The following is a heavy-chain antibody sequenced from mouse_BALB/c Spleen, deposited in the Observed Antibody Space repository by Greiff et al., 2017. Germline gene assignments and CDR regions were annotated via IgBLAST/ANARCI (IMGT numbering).Heavy chain of an antibody. CDR2: ISNGGGSS. J-gene: IGHJ4*01. Sequence: VQLKQSGGGLVQPGGSLKLSCAASGFTFSSYTMSWVRQTPEKRLEWVAYISNGGGSSYYPDTVKGRFTISRDNAKNTLYLQMSSLKSEDTAMYYCARHSYDGYYALYAMDYWGQGTSVTVSS. V-gene: IGHV5-12-2*01. D-gene: IGHD2-3*01. CDR1: GFTFSSYT. CDR3: ARHSYDGYYALYAMDY.